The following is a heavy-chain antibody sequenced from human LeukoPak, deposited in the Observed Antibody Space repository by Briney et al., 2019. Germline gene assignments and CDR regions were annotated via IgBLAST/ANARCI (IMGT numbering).Heavy chain of an antibody. V-gene: IGHV3-33*01. D-gene: IGHD3-22*01. CDR3: VRGYYAGRGHHFEY. CDR1: GFTFSGYG. CDR2: IWSDGSNK. Sequence: GGSLRLSCATSGFTFSGYGVHWVRQAPGKGLEWVTVIWSDGSNKYYADSVKGRFTISRDNSKNTLYLQMNSLRAEDTAVYYCVRGYYAGRGHHFEYWGQGTLVTVSS. J-gene: IGHJ4*02.